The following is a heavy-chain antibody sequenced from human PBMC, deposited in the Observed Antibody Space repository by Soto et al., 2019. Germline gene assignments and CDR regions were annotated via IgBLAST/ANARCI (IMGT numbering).Heavy chain of an antibody. J-gene: IGHJ4*02. CDR3: ARVVPNKLDYYGSGSYSDY. V-gene: IGHV4-4*02. CDR1: GGSISSSNW. D-gene: IGHD3-10*01. Sequence: SETLSLTCAVSGGSISSSNWWSWVRQPPGKGLEWIGEIYHSGSTNYNPSLKSRVTISVDKSKNQFSLKLSSVTAADTAVYYCARVVPNKLDYYGSGSYSDYWGQGTLVTVSS. CDR2: IYHSGST.